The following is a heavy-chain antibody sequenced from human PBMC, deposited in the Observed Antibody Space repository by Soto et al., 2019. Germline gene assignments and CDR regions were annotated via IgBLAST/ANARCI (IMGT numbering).Heavy chain of an antibody. CDR1: GGPINNYY. CDR2: IYYTT. D-gene: IGHD6-19*01. Sequence: SETLSLTCTVSGGPINNYYWSWIRQAPGKGLEWIGYIYYTTNYNPSLKSRVTISADTSKNQISLKLTSVTAADTAVYYCARTSPVAGGFDYWGQGTLVTVSS. V-gene: IGHV4-59*01. J-gene: IGHJ4*02. CDR3: ARTSPVAGGFDY.